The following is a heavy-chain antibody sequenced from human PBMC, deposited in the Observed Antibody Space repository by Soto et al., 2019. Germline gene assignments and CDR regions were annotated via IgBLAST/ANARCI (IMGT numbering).Heavy chain of an antibody. J-gene: IGHJ4*02. CDR3: ARLFRYTGSGSDKKFDY. D-gene: IGHD3-10*01. Sequence: QLQLQESGPGLVKPSETLSLTCTVSGGTINTTDYYWGWFRQPPGKGLEWIASIYYSGSTYYSPSLKSLVTISIDSSKNQFSLKLTSVTAEDTAVYYCARLFRYTGSGSDKKFDYWGQGTLVTVSS. CDR2: IYYSGST. CDR1: GGTINTTDYY. V-gene: IGHV4-39*01.